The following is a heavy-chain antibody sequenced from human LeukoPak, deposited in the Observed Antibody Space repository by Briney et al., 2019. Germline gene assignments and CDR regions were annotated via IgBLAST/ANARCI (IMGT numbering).Heavy chain of an antibody. J-gene: IGHJ4*02. CDR1: GGSISSYY. V-gene: IGHV4-4*07. CDR3: ARDTWEGSGSYWAD. Sequence: SETLSLTCSVSGGSISSYYWSWIRQPAGKGLEWIGRIYSSGITNYSPSLKSRVAMSVDTSKNRFSLKLTSVAAADTAVYYCARDTWEGSGSYWADWGQGTLVTVSS. D-gene: IGHD3-10*01. CDR2: IYSSGIT.